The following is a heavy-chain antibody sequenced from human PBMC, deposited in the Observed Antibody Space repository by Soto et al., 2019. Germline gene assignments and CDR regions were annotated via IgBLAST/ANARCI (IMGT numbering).Heavy chain of an antibody. CDR3: ATDLNWEQY. V-gene: IGHV3-7*04. CDR1: GFTFGTYW. D-gene: IGHD7-27*01. CDR2: IKPDGSER. Sequence: EVQLVESGGGLVQPGGSLRLSCAASGFTFGTYWMTWVRQAPGKGLECVGNIKPDGSERYYVDSVKGRFTISRDNAKNSLYLPMPSLSAEDTAVYYCATDLNWEQYWGQGTLVTVSS. J-gene: IGHJ4*02.